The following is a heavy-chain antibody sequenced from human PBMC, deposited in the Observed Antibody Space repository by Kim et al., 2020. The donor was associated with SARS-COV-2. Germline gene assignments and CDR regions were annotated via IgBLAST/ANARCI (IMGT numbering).Heavy chain of an antibody. J-gene: IGHJ6*02. CDR3: AGGRHYEGVSYGMDV. CDR1: GGTFSSYA. Sequence: SVKVSCKASGGTFSSYAISWVRQAPGQGLEWMGRIIPILGIANYAQKFQGRVTITADKSTNTAYMELSSLRSEDTAVYYCAGGRHYEGVSYGMDVWGQGTTVTVSS. CDR2: IIPILGIA. V-gene: IGHV1-69*04. D-gene: IGHD4-17*01.